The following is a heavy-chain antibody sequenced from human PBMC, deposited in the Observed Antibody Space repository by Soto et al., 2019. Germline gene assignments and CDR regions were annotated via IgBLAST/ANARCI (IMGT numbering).Heavy chain of an antibody. CDR2: INHSGST. Sequence: SETLSLTCAVYGGSFIGYYWSWIRQPPGKGLEWIGEINHSGSTNYNPSLKSRVTISVDTSKNQFSLKLSSVTAADTAVYYCARVRGGGPFDDWGQGTLVTVSS. CDR3: ARVRGGGPFDD. CDR1: GGSFIGYY. J-gene: IGHJ4*02. D-gene: IGHD1-26*01. V-gene: IGHV4-34*01.